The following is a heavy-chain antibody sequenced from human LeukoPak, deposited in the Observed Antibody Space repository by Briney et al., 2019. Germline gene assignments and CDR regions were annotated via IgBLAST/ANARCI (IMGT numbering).Heavy chain of an antibody. J-gene: IGHJ4*02. CDR1: GFIFSDYH. D-gene: IGHD1-14*01. Sequence: GGSLRLSCAASGFIFSDYHMSWIRQAPGKGLEWVSYISDSGSTIYYADSVQGRFTISRDNAKNSLYLQMNSLRAEDTAVYYCARSDIGITYWGQGTLVTVSS. V-gene: IGHV3-11*04. CDR2: ISDSGSTI. CDR3: ARSDIGITY.